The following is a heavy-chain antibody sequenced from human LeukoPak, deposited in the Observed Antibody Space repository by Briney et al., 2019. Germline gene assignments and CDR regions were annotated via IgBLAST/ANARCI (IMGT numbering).Heavy chain of an antibody. D-gene: IGHD4-11*01. CDR3: ARAHSNYSGDWWRKTRGVGYYGMDV. V-gene: IGHV4-59*06. CDR1: GGSISSYY. CDR2: IYYSGST. Sequence: SETLSLTCTVSGGSISSYYWSWIRQHPGKGLEWIGYIYYSGSTYYNPSLKSRVTISVDTSKNQFSLKLSSVTAADTAVYYCARAHSNYSGDWWRKTRGVGYYGMDVWGQGTTVTVSS. J-gene: IGHJ6*02.